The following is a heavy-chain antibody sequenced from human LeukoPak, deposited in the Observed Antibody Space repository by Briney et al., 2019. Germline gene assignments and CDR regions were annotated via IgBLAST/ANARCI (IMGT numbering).Heavy chain of an antibody. D-gene: IGHD3-3*01. CDR2: ISGSGSST. V-gene: IGHV3-23*01. Sequence: GGSLRLSCAASGFTFSSYATNWVRQAPGKGLEWVSFISGSGSSTHYADSVKGRFTISRDNSNNTLYLQINSLRADDTAAYYCAKGAQYDFWSGYTLEYFDVWGKGTLVTVSS. CDR1: GFTFSSYA. CDR3: AKGAQYDFWSGYTLEYFDV. J-gene: IGHJ4*02.